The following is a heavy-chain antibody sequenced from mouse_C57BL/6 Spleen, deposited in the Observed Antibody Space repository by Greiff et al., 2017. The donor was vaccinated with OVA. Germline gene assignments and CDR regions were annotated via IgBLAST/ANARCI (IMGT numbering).Heavy chain of an antibody. V-gene: IGHV14-2*01. CDR2: IDPEDGDT. CDR3: ARMREYDPYYAMDY. D-gene: IGHD2-10*02. CDR1: GFNIKDYY. J-gene: IGHJ4*01. Sequence: EVKLQESGAELVKPGASVKLSCTASGFNIKDYYMHWVKQRTEQGLEWIGRIDPEDGDTKYAPKFQGKATITADTSSNTAYLQLSSLTSEDTAVYYCARMREYDPYYAMDYWGQGTSVTVSS.